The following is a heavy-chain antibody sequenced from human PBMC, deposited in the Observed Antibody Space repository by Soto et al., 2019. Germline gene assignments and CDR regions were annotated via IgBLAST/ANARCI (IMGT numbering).Heavy chain of an antibody. Sequence: ASVKVSCKASGYTFTNFALHWVRQAPGQGLEWMGWISAYNGNTNYAQKLQGRVTMTTDTSTSTAYMELRSLRSDDTAVYYCARDRLITAPFDYWGQGTLVTVSS. CDR1: GYTFTNFA. CDR2: ISAYNGNT. CDR3: ARDRLITAPFDY. J-gene: IGHJ4*02. V-gene: IGHV1-18*01.